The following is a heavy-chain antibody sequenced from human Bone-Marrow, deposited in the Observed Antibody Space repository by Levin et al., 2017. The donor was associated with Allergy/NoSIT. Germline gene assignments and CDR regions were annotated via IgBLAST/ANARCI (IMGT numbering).Heavy chain of an antibody. Sequence: LSLTCAASGYTFHASAIAWVRQAPGKGLEWVAVVSNDGKNKYYSDSVKGRFSISRDSSEKTAQLQMNSLKSEDTAIYFCAKPRSRYSERNARWGYGMDVWGQGTTVIVSS. CDR3: AKPRSRYSERNARWGYGMDV. CDR2: VSNDGKNK. CDR1: GYTFHASA. V-gene: IGHV3-30*18. J-gene: IGHJ6*02. D-gene: IGHD3-10*01.